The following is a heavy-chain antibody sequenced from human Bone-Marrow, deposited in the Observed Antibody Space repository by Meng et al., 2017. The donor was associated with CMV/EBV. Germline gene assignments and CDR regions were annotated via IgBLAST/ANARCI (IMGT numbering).Heavy chain of an antibody. CDR1: GFTFSSYG. CDR3: AKVGGAGRRYYYYGMDV. V-gene: IGHV3-33*06. J-gene: IGHJ6*02. Sequence: GESLKISCAASGFTFSSYGMHWVRQAPGKGLEWVAVIWYDGSNKYYADSVKGRFTISRDNSKNTLYLQMNSLRAEDTAVYYCAKVGGAGRRYYYYGMDVWGQGTTVTVSS. D-gene: IGHD3-10*01. CDR2: IWYDGSNK.